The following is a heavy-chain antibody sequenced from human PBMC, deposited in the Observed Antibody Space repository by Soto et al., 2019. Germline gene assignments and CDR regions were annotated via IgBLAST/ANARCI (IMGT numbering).Heavy chain of an antibody. CDR1: GLTFGRYT. J-gene: IGHJ4*02. CDR3: ATGFDTAMLASDY. CDR2: ISTLSNYI. D-gene: IGHD5-18*01. Sequence: EVQLVESGGGLVKPGGSLRLSCAASGLTFGRYTMNWVRQAPGKGLEWVSSISTLSNYIDYADSVKGRFTISRDNAKNSVFLQMDSLGVEDSGMYYCATGFDTAMLASDYWGQGTLVTVSS. V-gene: IGHV3-21*02.